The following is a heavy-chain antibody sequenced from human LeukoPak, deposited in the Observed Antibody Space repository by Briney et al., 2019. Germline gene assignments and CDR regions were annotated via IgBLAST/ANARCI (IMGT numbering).Heavy chain of an antibody. Sequence: ASVKVSCKASGYSLSSNGISWARQAPGQGLEWMGWISDYSGNTKYAQNFQDRVTLTTDRSTNTAYMELRSLRSDDTAVYYCAREGATDYYFDPWGQGTLVTVSS. D-gene: IGHD4-11*01. CDR1: GYSLSSNG. CDR2: ISDYSGNT. J-gene: IGHJ4*02. CDR3: AREGATDYYFDP. V-gene: IGHV1-18*01.